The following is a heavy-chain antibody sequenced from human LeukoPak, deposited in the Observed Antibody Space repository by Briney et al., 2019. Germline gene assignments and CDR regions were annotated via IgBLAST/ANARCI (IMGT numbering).Heavy chain of an antibody. V-gene: IGHV3-30-3*01. J-gene: IGHJ3*02. CDR1: GFTFSSYA. CDR2: ISYDGSNK. Sequence: GGSLRLSCAASGFTFSSYAMHWVRQAPGKGLEWVAVISYDGSNKYYADSVKGRFTISRDNSKNTLYLQMNSLRAEDTAVYYCARDRRRAAAGTRMAFDIWGQGTMVTVSS. D-gene: IGHD6-13*01. CDR3: ARDRRRAAAGTRMAFDI.